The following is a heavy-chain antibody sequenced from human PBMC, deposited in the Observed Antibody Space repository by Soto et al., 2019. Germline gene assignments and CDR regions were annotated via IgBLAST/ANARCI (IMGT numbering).Heavy chain of an antibody. D-gene: IGHD3-10*01. V-gene: IGHV3-48*03. J-gene: IGHJ4*02. Sequence: EVQLVESGGGLVQPGGSLRLSCAASGFTFSSFEMNWVRQAPGKGLEWVSYISSSASTIYYADSVKGRFTISRDNAKNTLYLQMSSLRAEDSAVYYCARGSKDSYPGSRIFDFWGRGTLVTVSS. CDR3: ARGSKDSYPGSRIFDF. CDR1: GFTFSSFE. CDR2: ISSSASTI.